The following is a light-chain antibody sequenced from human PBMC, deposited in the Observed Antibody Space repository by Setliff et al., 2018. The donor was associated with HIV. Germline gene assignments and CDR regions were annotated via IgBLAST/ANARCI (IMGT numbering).Light chain of an antibody. CDR1: TSDVGGYNY. V-gene: IGLV2-14*01. J-gene: IGLJ1*01. CDR2: DVS. Sequence: QSALTQPASVSGSPGQSITISCTGTTSDVGGYNYVSWYQHHPGKAPKLMIFDVSLRPSGVSNRFSGSKSGNTASLTISGLRAEDEADYFCNSYRSGSPYVFGTGTKVTVL. CDR3: NSYRSGSPYV.